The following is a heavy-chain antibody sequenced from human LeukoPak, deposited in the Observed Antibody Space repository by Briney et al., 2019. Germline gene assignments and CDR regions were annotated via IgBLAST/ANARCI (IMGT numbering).Heavy chain of an antibody. J-gene: IGHJ4*02. CDR1: GLPFSGYE. CDR3: ARDRYYDGSVSSYKGSEY. Sequence: GGPLSFSCQALGLPFSGYEMNWFGQAPGKGLDGVSYFTTSGSTIYYADSLTGRFTISRDNAKNSLYLQMNSLRAEDTAVYYCARDRYYDGSVSSYKGSEYWGQGTLVTVSS. V-gene: IGHV3-48*03. CDR2: FTTSGSTI. D-gene: IGHD3-10*01.